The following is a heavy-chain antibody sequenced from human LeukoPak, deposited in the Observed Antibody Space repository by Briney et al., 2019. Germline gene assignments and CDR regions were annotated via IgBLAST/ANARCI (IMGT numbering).Heavy chain of an antibody. J-gene: IGHJ4*02. CDR1: GLTFSSYA. CDR2: ISGSGGST. V-gene: IGHV3-23*01. Sequence: GGSLRLSCAASGLTFSSYAMSWVRQAPGKGLEWVSGISGSGGSTNYADSVKGRFTISRDNSKNTLYLQMNSLRAEDTAVYYCAKYGPQDSGSSHFDYWGQGALVTVSS. CDR3: AKYGPQDSGSSHFDY. D-gene: IGHD1-26*01.